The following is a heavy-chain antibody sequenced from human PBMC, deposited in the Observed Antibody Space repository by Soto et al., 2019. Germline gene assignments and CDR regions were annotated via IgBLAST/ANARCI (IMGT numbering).Heavy chain of an antibody. V-gene: IGHV4-34*01. CDR2: INHSGST. D-gene: IGHD2-8*01. CDR1: GGSLSGYY. Sequence: SENLTYTCPVYGGSLSGYYWRGCRQPPGKKLEGIGEINHSGSTNYNPSLKSRVTISVDTSKNQFSLKLSSVTAADTAVYYCARGLCRLLYYRSKGWVGPWRQGTLVT. CDR3: ARGLCRLLYYRSKGWVGP. J-gene: IGHJ5*02.